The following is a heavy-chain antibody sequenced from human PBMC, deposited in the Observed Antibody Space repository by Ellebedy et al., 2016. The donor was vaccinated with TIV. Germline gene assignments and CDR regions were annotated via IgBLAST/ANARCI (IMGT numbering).Heavy chain of an antibody. D-gene: IGHD4-11*01. Sequence: SETLSLTXTVSGGSISSGDYYWSWIRQPPGKGLEWIGSIYYSGSTYYNPSLKSRVTISVDTSKNQFSLKLSSVTAADTAVYYCAGTTIGGMDVWGQGTTVTVSS. CDR3: AGTTIGGMDV. CDR2: IYYSGST. J-gene: IGHJ6*02. CDR1: GGSISSGDYY. V-gene: IGHV4-39*01.